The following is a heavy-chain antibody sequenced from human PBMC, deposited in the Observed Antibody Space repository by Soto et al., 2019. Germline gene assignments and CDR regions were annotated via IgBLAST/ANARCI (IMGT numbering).Heavy chain of an antibody. D-gene: IGHD3-3*01. CDR2: ISSSSSTI. CDR1: GFTFSSYS. Sequence: GGSLRLSCAASGFTFSSYSMNWVRQAPGKGLEWVSYISSSSSTIYYADSVKGRFTMSRENAKNSLYLKMNSLRDEDTAVYYCAREEGPYYDFWSGPNWGQGTLVTVSS. J-gene: IGHJ4*02. V-gene: IGHV3-48*02. CDR3: AREEGPYYDFWSGPN.